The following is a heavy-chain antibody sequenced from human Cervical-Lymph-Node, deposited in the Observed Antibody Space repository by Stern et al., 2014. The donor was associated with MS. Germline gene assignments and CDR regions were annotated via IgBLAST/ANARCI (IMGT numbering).Heavy chain of an antibody. CDR2: IAWDDDK. J-gene: IGHJ5*01. D-gene: IGHD3-10*01. V-gene: IGHV2-70*01. CDR1: GFSLSDSGMC. Sequence: QITLKESGPALVKPTQTLTLTCTFSGFSLSDSGMCVSWIRQPPGQALEWLAFIAWDDDKYYSTSLKTRLTISKDTSKNQVVLRMTNMDPVDTATYYCARTRTSRGWFDFWGQGTLVTVSS. CDR3: ARTRTSRGWFDF.